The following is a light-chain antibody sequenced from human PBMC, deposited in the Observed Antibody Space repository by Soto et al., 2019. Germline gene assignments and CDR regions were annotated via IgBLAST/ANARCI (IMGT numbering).Light chain of an antibody. J-gene: IGLJ2*01. CDR1: NIGSKS. CDR2: FDS. V-gene: IGLV3-21*04. CDR3: QVWDSSSDHVV. Sequence: SYELTQPPSVSVAPGKTARITRGGNNIGSKSVHWYQQKPGQTPILVIYFDSDRPSGIPERFSGSNSGNTATLTSSRVEAGDEADYYCQVWDSSSDHVVFGGRTKLTVL.